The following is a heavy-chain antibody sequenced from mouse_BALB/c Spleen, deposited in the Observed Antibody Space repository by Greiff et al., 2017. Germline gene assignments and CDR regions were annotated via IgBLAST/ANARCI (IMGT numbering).Heavy chain of an antibody. CDR2: ILPGSGST. J-gene: IGHJ4*01. CDR1: GYTFSSYW. Sequence: QVQLQQSGAELMKPGASVKISCKATGYTFSSYWIEWVKQRPGHGLEWIGEILPGSGSTNYNEKFKGKATFTADTSSTTAYMQLSSLTSEDSAVYYCARLRLEGYAMDYWGQGTSVTVSS. CDR3: ARLRLEGYAMDY. D-gene: IGHD2-12*01. V-gene: IGHV1-9*01.